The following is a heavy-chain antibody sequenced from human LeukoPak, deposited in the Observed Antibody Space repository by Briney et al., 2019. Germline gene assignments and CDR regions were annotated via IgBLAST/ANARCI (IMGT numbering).Heavy chain of an antibody. CDR2: IKPDGSEK. CDR3: ARAGHYNFDY. J-gene: IGHJ4*02. Sequence: TGGSLRLSCAASGFIFSTYWMTWVRQAPGKGLEWVANIKPDGSEKFYLGPVKGRFTISKDNAKNSLYLQMNSLRVEDTAVYYCARAGHYNFDYWGQGTLVTVSS. D-gene: IGHD3-10*01. CDR1: GFIFSTYW. V-gene: IGHV3-7*04.